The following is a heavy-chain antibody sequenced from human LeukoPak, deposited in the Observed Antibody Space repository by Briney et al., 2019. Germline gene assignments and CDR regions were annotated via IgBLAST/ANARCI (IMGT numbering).Heavy chain of an antibody. Sequence: GASVKLSCKASGGTFSSYAISWVRQAPGQGLEWMGGIIPIFGTTNYAQKFQGRVTITADESTSTAYMELSSLRSEDTAVYYCAREGRYYDSSGYGSYYYYMDVWGKGTTVTISS. CDR1: GGTFSSYA. D-gene: IGHD3-22*01. J-gene: IGHJ6*03. V-gene: IGHV1-69*13. CDR2: IIPIFGTT. CDR3: AREGRYYDSSGYGSYYYYMDV.